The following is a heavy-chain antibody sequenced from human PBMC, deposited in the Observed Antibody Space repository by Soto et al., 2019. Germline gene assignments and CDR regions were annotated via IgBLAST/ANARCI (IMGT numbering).Heavy chain of an antibody. CDR1: GFSFSIFA. Sequence: GGSLRRSCEASGFSFSIFALNWVRQAPGRGLEWVSYISDDGASIYYADSLKGRFTISRDNAKNSLSLQMNNLRAADTAVYYCAREDGNYYDSSGYNAFDIWGQGTMVTVSS. CDR2: ISDDGASI. D-gene: IGHD3-22*01. V-gene: IGHV3-48*03. J-gene: IGHJ3*02. CDR3: AREDGNYYDSSGYNAFDI.